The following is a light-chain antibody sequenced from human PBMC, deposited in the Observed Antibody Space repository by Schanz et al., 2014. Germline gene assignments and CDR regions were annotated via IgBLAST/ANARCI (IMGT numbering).Light chain of an antibody. CDR2: SAS. Sequence: GDRVTITCRTSQDIRNHLGWYQKKPGKAPTLLISSASTLQSGVPSRFSGSGSGTDFTLSISSLQPEDFAAYYCLQDYNYPVTFGQGTKVEIK. V-gene: IGKV1-6*01. CDR1: QDIRNH. CDR3: LQDYNYPVT. J-gene: IGKJ1*01.